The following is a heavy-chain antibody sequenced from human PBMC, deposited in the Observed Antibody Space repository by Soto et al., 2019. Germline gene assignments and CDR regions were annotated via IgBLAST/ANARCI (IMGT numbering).Heavy chain of an antibody. D-gene: IGHD6-19*01. CDR2: IKPDGGEK. Sequence: GGSLRLSCAASGFTFSTYWMSWVRQAPGKGLQWVANIKPDGGEKWYVDSVRGRFTISRGNVKNSLYLQMNNVRAEDTAVYYCASTGSSGWRRYYYYYYGMDVWGQGTTVTVSS. CDR1: GFTFSTYW. V-gene: IGHV3-7*01. CDR3: ASTGSSGWRRYYYYYYGMDV. J-gene: IGHJ6*02.